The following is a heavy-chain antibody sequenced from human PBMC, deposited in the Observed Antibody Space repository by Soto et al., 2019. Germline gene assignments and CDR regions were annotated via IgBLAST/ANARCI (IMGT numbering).Heavy chain of an antibody. D-gene: IGHD4-17*01. V-gene: IGHV4-30-2*01. Sequence: QLQLQESGSGLVKPSQTLSLTCAVSGGSISSGGYSWSWIRQPPGKGLEWIGYIYHSGSTYYNPSLESRVTISVDRSKNQFSRQLSSVTAADTAVYYCARASATVTTLDYWGQGTLVTVSS. J-gene: IGHJ4*02. CDR3: ARASATVTTLDY. CDR2: IYHSGST. CDR1: GGSISSGGYS.